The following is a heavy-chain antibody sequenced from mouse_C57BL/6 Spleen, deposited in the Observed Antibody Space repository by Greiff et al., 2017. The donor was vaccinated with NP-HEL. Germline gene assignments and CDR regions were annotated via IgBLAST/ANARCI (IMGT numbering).Heavy chain of an antibody. CDR2: INPNNGGT. CDR3: ARRAY. J-gene: IGHJ3*01. Sequence: EVQLQQSGPELVKPGASVKISCKASGYTFTDYYMNWVKQSPGKSLEWIGAINPNNGGTSYNQKFKGKATLTVDKSSSTAYMELRSLTSEDSAVYYSARRAYWGQGTLVTVSA. V-gene: IGHV1-26*01. CDR1: GYTFTDYY.